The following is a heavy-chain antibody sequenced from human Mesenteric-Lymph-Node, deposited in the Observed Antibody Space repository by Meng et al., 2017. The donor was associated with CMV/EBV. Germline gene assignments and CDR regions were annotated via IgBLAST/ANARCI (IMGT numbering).Heavy chain of an antibody. CDR1: GFTFSSYG. CDR2: IRYDGSNK. CDR3: ARAYYYDSSGYSDAFDI. D-gene: IGHD3-22*01. J-gene: IGHJ3*02. V-gene: IGHV3-30*02. Sequence: GGSLRLSCAASGFTFSSYGMHWVRQAPGKGLEWVAFIRYDGSNKYYADSVKGRFTISRDNSKNTLYLQMNSLRAEDTAVYYCARAYYYDSSGYSDAFDIWGQGTMVTVSS.